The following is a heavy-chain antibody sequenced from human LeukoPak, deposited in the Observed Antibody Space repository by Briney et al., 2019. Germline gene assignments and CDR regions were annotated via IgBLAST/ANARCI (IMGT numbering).Heavy chain of an antibody. J-gene: IGHJ3*02. CDR1: GFPFSSYS. Sequence: PGGSLRLSCAASGFPFSSYSMNWVRQAPGEGLEWVSYISSSRTTSYADSVKGRFTISRDNAKNSLYLQMNSLRAEDTAVYYCARDLVEGGAFDIWGQGTMVTVSS. V-gene: IGHV3-48*04. CDR2: ISSSRTT. D-gene: IGHD2-8*02. CDR3: ARDLVEGGAFDI.